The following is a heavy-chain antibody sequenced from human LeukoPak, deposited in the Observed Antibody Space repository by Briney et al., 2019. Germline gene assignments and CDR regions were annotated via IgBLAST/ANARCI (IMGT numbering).Heavy chain of an antibody. CDR1: GFIFRNYA. D-gene: IGHD3-9*01. CDR2: ITGSGDTT. Sequence: GGSLRLPCAASGFIFRNYAMSWVRQAPGKGLEWVSAITGSGDTTYYADSVKGRFAISRDNSKNTLYVEMNTLRAEDTAVYYCAKWGDYDILTGYYVSDFWGQGTLVTVSS. J-gene: IGHJ4*02. V-gene: IGHV3-23*01. CDR3: AKWGDYDILTGYYVSDF.